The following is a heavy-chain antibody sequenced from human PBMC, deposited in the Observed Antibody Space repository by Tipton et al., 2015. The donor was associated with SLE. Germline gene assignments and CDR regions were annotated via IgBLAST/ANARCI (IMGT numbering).Heavy chain of an antibody. CDR1: GGSFSGYY. D-gene: IGHD3-22*01. CDR2: IYYSGST. V-gene: IGHV4-59*12. J-gene: IGHJ2*01. Sequence: TLSLTCAVYGGSFSGYYWSWIRQPPGKGLEWIGYIYYSGSTNYNPSLKSRVTISVDTSKNLFSLKLSSVTAADTAVYYCARGGYYYHSGGDFDLWGRGTLVTVSS. CDR3: ARGGYYYHSGGDFDL.